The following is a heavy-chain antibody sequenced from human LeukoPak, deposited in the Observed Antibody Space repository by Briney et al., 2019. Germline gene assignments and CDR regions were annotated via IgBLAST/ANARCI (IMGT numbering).Heavy chain of an antibody. D-gene: IGHD3-10*01. CDR3: AKVRTELWFGDPNPDY. Sequence: PGGSLRLSCAASGFTFNYYGMHWVRQAPGKGLAWVAFIGFDSSKKFYADTVRGRFTISRDNSKNTLYLQMNSLRAEDTAVYYCAKVRTELWFGDPNPDYWGQGTLVTVSS. CDR1: GFTFNYYG. CDR2: IGFDSSKK. J-gene: IGHJ4*02. V-gene: IGHV3-30*02.